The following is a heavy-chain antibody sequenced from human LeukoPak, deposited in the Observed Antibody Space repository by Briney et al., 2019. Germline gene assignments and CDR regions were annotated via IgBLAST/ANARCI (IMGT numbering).Heavy chain of an antibody. Sequence: ASVKVSCKASGYTFTGYYMHWVRQAPGQGLEWMGGIIPIFGTANYAQKFQGRVTITADESTSTAYMELSSLRSEDTAVYYCARGGGSFNFDYWGQGTLVTVSS. D-gene: IGHD1-26*01. CDR1: GYTFTGYY. CDR2: IIPIFGTA. J-gene: IGHJ4*02. CDR3: ARGGGSFNFDY. V-gene: IGHV1-69*13.